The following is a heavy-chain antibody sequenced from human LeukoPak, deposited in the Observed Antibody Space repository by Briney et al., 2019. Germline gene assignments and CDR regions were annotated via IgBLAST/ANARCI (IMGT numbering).Heavy chain of an antibody. D-gene: IGHD3-10*01. Sequence: PGGSLRFSCAASGFTFSDYYMSWIRQAPGKGLEWVSYISSSGSTIYYADSVKGRFTISRDNAKNSLYLQMNSLRAEDTAVYYCARELLYYYGSGSYYSYYYYGMDVWGQGTTVTVSS. CDR1: GFTFSDYY. CDR3: ARELLYYYGSGSYYSYYYYGMDV. J-gene: IGHJ6*02. V-gene: IGHV3-11*01. CDR2: ISSSGSTI.